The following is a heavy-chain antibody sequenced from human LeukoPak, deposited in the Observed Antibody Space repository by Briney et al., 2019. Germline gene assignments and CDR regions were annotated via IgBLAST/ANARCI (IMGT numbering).Heavy chain of an antibody. CDR3: ARVYGSGIKGWFDP. D-gene: IGHD3-10*01. Sequence: PSETLSLTCAVYGGSFSGYYWSWIRQPPGKGLEWIGRIYTSGSTNYNPSLKSRVTMSVDTSKNQFSLKLSSVTAADTAVYYCARVYGSGIKGWFDPWGQGTLVTVSS. CDR2: IYTSGST. J-gene: IGHJ5*02. V-gene: IGHV4-59*10. CDR1: GGSFSGYY.